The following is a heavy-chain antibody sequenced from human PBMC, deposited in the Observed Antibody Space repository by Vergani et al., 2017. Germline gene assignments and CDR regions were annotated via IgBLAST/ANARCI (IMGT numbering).Heavy chain of an antibody. J-gene: IGHJ6*03. CDR3: ARDARTVVTEGHYYCYMDV. V-gene: IGHV1-69*01. Sequence: QVQLVQSGAEVKKPGSSVKVSCKASGVTFSSYAISWVRQAPGQGLEWMGGIIPIFGTANYAQKFQGRVTITADESTSTAYMELSSLRSEDTAVYYCARDARTVVTEGHYYCYMDVGGKGTTVTVSS. CDR2: IIPIFGTA. CDR1: GVTFSSYA. D-gene: IGHD5-18*01.